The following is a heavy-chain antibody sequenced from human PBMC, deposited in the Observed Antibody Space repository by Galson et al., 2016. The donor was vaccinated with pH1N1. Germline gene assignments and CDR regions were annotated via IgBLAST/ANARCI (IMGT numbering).Heavy chain of an antibody. Sequence: SVKVSCKDSGGTFSSYAINWVRQVPGQGLEWMGWIHTTTGDPSYGQGFTGRFVFSLDTSVTTAYLQISSLKTEDAAVYYCARESYRCSGGSCYFDSWGQGTLVTVSS. CDR1: GGTFSSYA. J-gene: IGHJ4*02. CDR2: IHTTTGDP. CDR3: ARESYRCSGGSCYFDS. D-gene: IGHD2-15*01. V-gene: IGHV7-4-1*02.